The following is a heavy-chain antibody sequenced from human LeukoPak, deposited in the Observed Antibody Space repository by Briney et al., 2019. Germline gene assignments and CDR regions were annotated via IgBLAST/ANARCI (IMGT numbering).Heavy chain of an antibody. D-gene: IGHD6-19*01. CDR1: GFTFSSYG. CDR3: ARDGLSSGWLQDY. CDR2: IWYDGSNK. Sequence: GRSLTLSCAASGFTFSSYGMHWVRQAPGKGLEWVAVIWYDGSNKYYADSVKGRFTISRDNSENTLYLQMNSLRAEDTAVYYCARDGLSSGWLQDYWGQGTLVIVSS. V-gene: IGHV3-33*01. J-gene: IGHJ4*02.